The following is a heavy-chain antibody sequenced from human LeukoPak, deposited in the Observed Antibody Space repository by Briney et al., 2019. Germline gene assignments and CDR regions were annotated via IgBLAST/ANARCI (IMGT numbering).Heavy chain of an antibody. D-gene: IGHD4-17*01. CDR1: GLSFSNYV. Sequence: GGSLRLSCAASGLSFSNYVLHWVRQPTGKGPEWVSAIGAGHNTYYSDSVRGRFTISRENGKNSLFLQMNSLRAGDTAVYYCAREVSDTVTTGWYFDLWGRGTLVTVSS. V-gene: IGHV3-13*01. J-gene: IGHJ2*01. CDR3: AREVSDTVTTGWYFDL. CDR2: IGAGHNT.